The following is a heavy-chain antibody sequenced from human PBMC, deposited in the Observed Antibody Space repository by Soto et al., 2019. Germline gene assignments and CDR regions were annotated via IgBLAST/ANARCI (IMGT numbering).Heavy chain of an antibody. V-gene: IGHV3-21*01. CDR1: GFTFSSYS. CDR2: ISSSSSYI. Sequence: GGSLRLSCAASGFTFSSYSMNWVRQAPGKGLEWVSSISSSSSYIYYADSVKGRFTISRDNAKNSLYLQMNSLRAEDTAVYYCARDALDIVVVVASFNWFDPWGQGTLVTVSS. D-gene: IGHD2-15*01. J-gene: IGHJ5*02. CDR3: ARDALDIVVVVASFNWFDP.